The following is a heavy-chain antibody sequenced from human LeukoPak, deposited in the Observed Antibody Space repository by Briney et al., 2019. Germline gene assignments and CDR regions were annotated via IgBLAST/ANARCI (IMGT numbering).Heavy chain of an antibody. CDR2: ISAYNGNT. CDR1: GYTFTSYG. D-gene: IGHD6-19*01. J-gene: IGHJ4*02. CDR3: ARGSTRIAVAGTAFDY. Sequence: ASVTLSCTASGYTFTSYGISWVRQAPGQGLEWMGWISAYNGNTNYAQKIQGRVTMTRDTSTSTVYMELSSLRSEDTAVYYCARGSTRIAVAGTAFDYWGQGTLVTVSS. V-gene: IGHV1-18*01.